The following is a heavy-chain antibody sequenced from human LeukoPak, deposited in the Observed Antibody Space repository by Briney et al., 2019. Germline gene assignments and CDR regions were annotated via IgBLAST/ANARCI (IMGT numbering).Heavy chain of an antibody. CDR3: ASSYYYYMDV. V-gene: IGHV4-59*01. Sequence: PSETLSLTCTVSGGSISSYYWSWIRQPPGKGLEWIGYIYYSGSTNYNPSLKSRVTISVDTSKNQISLKLSSVTAADTAVYYCASSYYYYMDVWGKGTTVTVSS. J-gene: IGHJ6*03. CDR2: IYYSGST. CDR1: GGSISSYY.